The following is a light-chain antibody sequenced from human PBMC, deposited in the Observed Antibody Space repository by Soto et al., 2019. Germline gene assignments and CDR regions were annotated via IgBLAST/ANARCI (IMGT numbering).Light chain of an antibody. CDR2: AAS. Sequence: EIVLTQSPGTLSLSPGERATLSCRPSQTVSSNYLAWYQQKPGQAPRLLFYAASTRATGIPDRFSGSMSGTGFTLSISRLEPEDFAVYYCQQYCSSPWTVGQGTKVEV. CDR3: QQYCSSPWT. CDR1: QTVSSNY. V-gene: IGKV3-20*01. J-gene: IGKJ1*01.